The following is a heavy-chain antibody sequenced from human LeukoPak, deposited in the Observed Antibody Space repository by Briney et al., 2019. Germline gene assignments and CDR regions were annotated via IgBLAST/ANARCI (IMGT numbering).Heavy chain of an antibody. CDR3: ARDRTLGSRDTFDI. Sequence: SRTLSLTRTVSGGSTSRYYWSWIRQPPGKGLEGIGYMYSSGSTNYNPSLKSRVTISEDTSKNQLSLKLSSVTAADTAVYYCARDRTLGSRDTFDIWGQGTMVTVSS. CDR1: GGSTSRYY. J-gene: IGHJ3*02. V-gene: IGHV4-59*01. D-gene: IGHD1-14*01. CDR2: MYSSGST.